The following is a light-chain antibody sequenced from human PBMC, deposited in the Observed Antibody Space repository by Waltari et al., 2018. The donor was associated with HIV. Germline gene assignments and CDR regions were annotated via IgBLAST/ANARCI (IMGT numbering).Light chain of an antibody. CDR1: SSDVGGHDF. V-gene: IGLV2-8*01. J-gene: IGLJ2*01. CDR3: SSYAGSNNYVL. CDR2: EVS. Sequence: QSALTQPPSASGSPGQSVTISCTGTSSDVGGHDFVSWYQHHPGKVPKLLINEVSKRPSGVPDRSSGSKSGNTASLTVSGLQGEDEGDYYCSSYAGSNNYVLFGGGTKLTVL.